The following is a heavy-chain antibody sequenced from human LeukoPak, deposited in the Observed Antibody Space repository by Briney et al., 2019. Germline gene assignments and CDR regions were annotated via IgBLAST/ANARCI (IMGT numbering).Heavy chain of an antibody. CDR3: ARDLSDALLWFGEPPGWFDP. D-gene: IGHD3-10*01. CDR1: GGSFSGYY. J-gene: IGHJ5*02. V-gene: IGHV4-34*01. Sequence: PSETLSLTCAVYGGSFSGYYWSWIRQPPGKGLEWIGEINHSGSTNYNPSLKSRVTISVDTSKNQFSLKLSSVTAADTAVYYCARDLSDALLWFGEPPGWFDPWGQGTLVTVSS. CDR2: INHSGST.